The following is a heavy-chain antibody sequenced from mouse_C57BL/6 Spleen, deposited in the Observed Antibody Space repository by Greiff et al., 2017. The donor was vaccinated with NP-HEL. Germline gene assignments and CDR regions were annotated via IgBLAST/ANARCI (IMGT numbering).Heavy chain of an antibody. V-gene: IGHV1-7*01. CDR3: ARYYYAMDY. J-gene: IGHJ4*01. CDR1: GYTFTSYW. Sequence: VQRVESGAELAKPGASVKLSCKASGYTFTSYWMHWVKQRPGQGLEWIGYINPSSGYTKYNQKFKDKATLTADKSSSTAYMQLSSLTYEDSAVYDCARYYYAMDYWGQGTSVTVSS. CDR2: INPSSGYT.